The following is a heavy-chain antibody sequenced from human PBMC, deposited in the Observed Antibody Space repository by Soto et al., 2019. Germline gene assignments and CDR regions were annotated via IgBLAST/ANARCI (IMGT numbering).Heavy chain of an antibody. Sequence: GGSLRLSCAASGCTFSSYAMSWVRQAPGKGLEWVSAIRGSGGSTYYADSVKGRFTISRDNSKNTLYLQMNSLRGEDTAVYYCAKDSDYGEYFGGFDYWGQGTLVTVSS. V-gene: IGHV3-23*01. CDR3: AKDSDYGEYFGGFDY. D-gene: IGHD4-17*01. CDR2: IRGSGGST. CDR1: GCTFSSYA. J-gene: IGHJ4*02.